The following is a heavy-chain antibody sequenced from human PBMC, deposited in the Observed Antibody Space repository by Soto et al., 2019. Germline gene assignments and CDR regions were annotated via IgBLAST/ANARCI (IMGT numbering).Heavy chain of an antibody. CDR1: GGSISISTYY. CDR3: ARPPTASLDAFEI. V-gene: IGHV4-39*01. Sequence: SETLSLTCTVSGGSISISTYYWGWIRQPPGKGLEWIGSIYYSGSTYYNPSLKSRVTISVDTSKNQFSLNLNSVTAADTAVYYCARPPTASLDAFEIWGQGTMVTVSS. CDR2: IYYSGST. J-gene: IGHJ3*02.